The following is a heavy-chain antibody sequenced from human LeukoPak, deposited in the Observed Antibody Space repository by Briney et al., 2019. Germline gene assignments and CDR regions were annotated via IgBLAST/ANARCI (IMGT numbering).Heavy chain of an antibody. J-gene: IGHJ4*02. CDR1: GFTFSTFG. D-gene: IGHD3-10*01. Sequence: PGGSLRLSCAASGFTFSTFGMHWVRQAPGKGLEWVAFIRYDGSDKYYGYSVKGRFTISRDNSKNTLYLQMNSLRPEDTAVYYCAKDTGSGSYSIYTYYFDYWGQGTLVTVSS. V-gene: IGHV3-30*02. CDR3: AKDTGSGSYSIYTYYFDY. CDR2: IRYDGSDK.